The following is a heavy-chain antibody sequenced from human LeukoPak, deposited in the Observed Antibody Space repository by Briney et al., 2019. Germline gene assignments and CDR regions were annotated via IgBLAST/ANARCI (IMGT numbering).Heavy chain of an antibody. Sequence: KPSETLSLTCAVYGGSFSGYYWSWIRQPPGKGLEWIGEINHSGSTNYNPSLKSRVTISVDTSKNQFSLKLSSVTAADTAVYYCAGGSYGPQFDPWGQGTLVTVSS. V-gene: IGHV4-34*01. D-gene: IGHD3-16*01. CDR1: GGSFSGYY. CDR2: INHSGST. J-gene: IGHJ5*02. CDR3: AGGSYGPQFDP.